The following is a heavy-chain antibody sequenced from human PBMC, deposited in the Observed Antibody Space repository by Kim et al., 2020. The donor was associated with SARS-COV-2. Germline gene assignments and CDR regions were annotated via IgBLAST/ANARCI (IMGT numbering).Heavy chain of an antibody. Sequence: GGSLRLSCAASGFTFSSYSMNWVRQAPGKGLEWVSSISSSRSYIYYADSVKGRFTISRDNAKNSLYLQMNSLRAEDTAVYYCARTSTVTTFNWFDPWGQGTLVTVSS. CDR2: ISSSRSYI. J-gene: IGHJ5*02. CDR1: GFTFSSYS. V-gene: IGHV3-21*01. D-gene: IGHD4-17*01. CDR3: ARTSTVTTFNWFDP.